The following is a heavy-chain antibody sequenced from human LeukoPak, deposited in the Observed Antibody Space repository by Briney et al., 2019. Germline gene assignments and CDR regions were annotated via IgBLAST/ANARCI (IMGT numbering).Heavy chain of an antibody. CDR1: GGSVSGSSYW. CDR2: IYYGEST. Sequence: TSETLSLTCTVSGGSVSGSSYWWGWVRQPLGKGLEWLGTIYYGESTYYNPSLKSRLTISIDTSKNQFSLMLTSVAAADTAIYYCASDGYGSGSYWYFWGQGSLVTVSS. D-gene: IGHD3-10*01. J-gene: IGHJ4*02. CDR3: ASDGYGSGSYWYF. V-gene: IGHV4-39*07.